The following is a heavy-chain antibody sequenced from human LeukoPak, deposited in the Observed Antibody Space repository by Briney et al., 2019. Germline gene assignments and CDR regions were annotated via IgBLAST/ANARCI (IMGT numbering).Heavy chain of an antibody. Sequence: PPETPSLTCAVSGYSICSGHYRGWLRQPPGKGLEWIGGIFHSGSTYHNPSLKGRVTISVDTSKNQFSLKLSSVTAADTAVYYCARRNFSYRYFDLWGRSALHSVSS. CDR3: ARRNFSYRYFDL. V-gene: IGHV4-38-2*01. D-gene: IGHD3-3*01. J-gene: IGHJ2*01. CDR1: GYSICSGHY. CDR2: IFHSGST.